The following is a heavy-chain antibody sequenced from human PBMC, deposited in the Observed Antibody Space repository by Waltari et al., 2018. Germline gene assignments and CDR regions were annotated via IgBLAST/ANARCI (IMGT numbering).Heavy chain of an antibody. CDR2: IKSKADGGTT. CDR3: TTGGVKGPHDAFDI. V-gene: IGHV3-15*01. D-gene: IGHD2-8*01. J-gene: IGHJ3*02. Sequence: GLVKPGGSLSLSCAASGFTFTRAWMSWVRQAPGKGLEWVGRIKSKADGGTTDYAAPVKGRFTISRDDSKNTLYLQMNSLKTEDTAVYYCTTGGVKGPHDAFDIWGRGTMVTVSS. CDR1: GFTFTRAW.